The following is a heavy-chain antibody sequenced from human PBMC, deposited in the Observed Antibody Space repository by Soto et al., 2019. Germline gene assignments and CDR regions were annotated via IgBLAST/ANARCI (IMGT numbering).Heavy chain of an antibody. J-gene: IGHJ4*02. CDR3: VPGGGPVGAMVLEKRGRYHFNH. V-gene: IGHV1-69*01. CDR2: ILPIFGTT. CDR1: GGSFNTYS. Sequence: QVQLVQSGAEVMKPGSSVTVSCKASGGSFNTYSINWVRQAPGQGLEWMGGILPIFGTTNYAQNFQGRLTVTVDDSTRTAYMEHRIVRSDDNAVYYSVPGGGPVGAMVLEKRGRYHFNHWGQGTLVPVSS. D-gene: IGHD2-8*01.